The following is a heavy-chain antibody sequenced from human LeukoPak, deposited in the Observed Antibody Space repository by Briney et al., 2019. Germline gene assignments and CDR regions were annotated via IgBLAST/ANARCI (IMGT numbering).Heavy chain of an antibody. CDR3: AKDRFLGVRGVIKANWFDP. CDR2: ISYDGSNK. CDR1: GFTFSSYG. Sequence: PGGSLRLSCAASGFTFSSYGMHWVRQAPGKGLEWVAVISYDGSNKYYADSVKGRFTISRDNSKNTLYLQMNSLRAEDTAVYYCAKDRFLGVRGVIKANWFDPWGQGTLGTVSS. D-gene: IGHD3-10*01. J-gene: IGHJ5*02. V-gene: IGHV3-30*18.